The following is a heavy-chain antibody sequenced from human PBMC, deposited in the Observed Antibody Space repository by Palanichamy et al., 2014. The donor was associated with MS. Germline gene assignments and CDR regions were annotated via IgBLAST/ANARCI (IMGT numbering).Heavy chain of an antibody. V-gene: IGHV3-49*03. D-gene: IGHD2-15*01. CDR3: TRRLGYCSGGSCYKLDY. CDR2: IRSKAYGGTT. Sequence: EVQLVESGGGLVQPGRSLRLSCTASGFTFGDYAMSWFRQAPGKGLEWVGFIRSKAYGGTTEYAASVKGRFTISRDDSKSIAYLQMNSLKTEDTAVYYCTRRLGYCSGGSCYKLDYWGQGTLVTVSS. J-gene: IGHJ4*02. CDR1: GFTFGDYA.